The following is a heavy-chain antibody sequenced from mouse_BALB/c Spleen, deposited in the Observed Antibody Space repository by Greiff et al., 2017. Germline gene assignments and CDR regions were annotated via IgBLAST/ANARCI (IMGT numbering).Heavy chain of an antibody. CDR2: ILPGSGST. D-gene: IGHD2-4*01. J-gene: IGHJ2*01. V-gene: IGHV1-9*01. CDR1: GYTFSSYW. Sequence: VQLQQSGAELMKPGASVKISCKATGYTFSSYWIEWVKQRPGHGLEWIGEILPGSGSTNYNEKFKGKATFTADTSSNTAYMQLSSLASEDSAVYYCAGSGDYDYLDYWGQGTTLTVSS. CDR3: AGSGDYDYLDY.